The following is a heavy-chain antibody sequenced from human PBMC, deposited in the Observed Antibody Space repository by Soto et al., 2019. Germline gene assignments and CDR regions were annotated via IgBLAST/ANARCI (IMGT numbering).Heavy chain of an antibody. Sequence: SETLSLTCTVSGGSISSGGYYWSWIRQHPGKGLEWIGYIYYSGSSDFNPSLKSRAQISLDTSKKQFSLELSSVTTADTAVYFCARIVAYCRGVCYTWGRGTPVTVSS. CDR3: ARIVAYCRGVCYT. CDR1: GGSISSGGYY. D-gene: IGHD2-8*02. J-gene: IGHJ1*01. V-gene: IGHV4-31*03. CDR2: IYYSGSS.